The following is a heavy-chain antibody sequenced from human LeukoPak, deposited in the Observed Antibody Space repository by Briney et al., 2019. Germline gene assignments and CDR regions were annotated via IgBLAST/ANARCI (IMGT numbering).Heavy chain of an antibody. D-gene: IGHD2/OR15-2a*01. V-gene: IGHV1-2*02. CDR1: GYTFTGYY. Sequence: ASVKVSCKASGYTFTGYYIHWVRQAPGQGLEWMGWINPNSGGTNFAQRFKGRVTMTRDTSISTAYMELRSLSSDDTAVYYCARGSIKEYDSGSRTFDYWGQGTLVPVSS. CDR3: ARGSIKEYDSGSRTFDY. J-gene: IGHJ4*02. CDR2: INPNSGGT.